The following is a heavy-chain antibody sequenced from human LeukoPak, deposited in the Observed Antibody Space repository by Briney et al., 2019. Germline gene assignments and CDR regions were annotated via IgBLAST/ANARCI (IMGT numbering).Heavy chain of an antibody. CDR2: ISGSGGST. CDR1: GFTFSSYA. D-gene: IGHD3-22*01. Sequence: GGSLRLSCAASGFTFSSYAMSWVRQAPGKGLEWVSAISGSGGSTYYADSVKGRFTISRDNSKNTLHLQMNSLRAEDTAVYYCAKDREVDYYDSSGFFFDYWGQGTLVTVSS. V-gene: IGHV3-23*01. CDR3: AKDREVDYYDSSGFFFDY. J-gene: IGHJ4*02.